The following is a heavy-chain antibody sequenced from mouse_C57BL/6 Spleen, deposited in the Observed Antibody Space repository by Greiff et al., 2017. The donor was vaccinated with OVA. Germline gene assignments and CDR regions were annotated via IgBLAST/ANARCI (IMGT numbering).Heavy chain of an antibody. V-gene: IGHV1-42*01. J-gene: IGHJ3*01. D-gene: IGHD3-2*02. Sequence: EVQLQQSGPELVKPGASVKISCKASGYSFTGYYMNWVKQSPEKSLEWIGEINPSTGGTTYNQKFKAKATLTVDKSSSTAYMQLKSLTSEDSAVYYCAREAQATVAYWGQGTLVTVSA. CDR3: AREAQATVAY. CDR2: INPSTGGT. CDR1: GYSFTGYY.